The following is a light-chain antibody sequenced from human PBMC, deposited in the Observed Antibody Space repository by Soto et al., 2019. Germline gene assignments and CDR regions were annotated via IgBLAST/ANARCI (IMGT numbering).Light chain of an antibody. CDR3: HQYGGSPPET. J-gene: IGKJ1*01. Sequence: EIVLTQSPGTLSLSPGERATLSCRASQSVSSTYLAWYQQKPGQAPRLLIYGTSSRATGIPDRFSGSGSGTDFTLTITRLEPEDFAMYYCHQYGGSPPETFGQGTKVDIK. CDR1: QSVSSTY. V-gene: IGKV3-20*01. CDR2: GTS.